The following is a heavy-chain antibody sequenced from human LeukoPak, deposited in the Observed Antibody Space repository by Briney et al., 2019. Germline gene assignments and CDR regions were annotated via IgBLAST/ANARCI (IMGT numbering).Heavy chain of an antibody. CDR1: GFTFSSYA. CDR2: ISYDGSNK. Sequence: PGRSLRLSCAASGFTFSSYAMHWVRQAPGKGLELVAVISYDGSNKYYADSVKGRFTISRDNSKNTLYLQMNSLRAEDTAVYYCARLWFGELSVNWFDPWGQGTLVTVSS. CDR3: ARLWFGELSVNWFDP. D-gene: IGHD3-10*01. V-gene: IGHV3-30*04. J-gene: IGHJ5*02.